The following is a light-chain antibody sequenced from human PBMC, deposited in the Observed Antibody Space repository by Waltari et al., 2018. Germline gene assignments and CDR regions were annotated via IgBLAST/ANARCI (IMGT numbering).Light chain of an antibody. CDR1: SGHSSNI. Sequence: QLVLTQSPSASASLGASVKLTCTLSSGHSSNIIAWHQQQPEKGPRYLMKVNSDGSHSKGDEMPDRFSGSMSGAERYLTSSSLRSEDEADYYGQTGGHGTWVFGGGTKLTVL. CDR2: VNSDGSH. J-gene: IGLJ3*02. V-gene: IGLV4-69*01. CDR3: QTGGHGTWV.